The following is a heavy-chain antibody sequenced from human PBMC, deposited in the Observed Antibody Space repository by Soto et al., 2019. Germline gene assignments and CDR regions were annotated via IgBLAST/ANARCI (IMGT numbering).Heavy chain of an antibody. J-gene: IGHJ4*02. CDR1: GFTFSSNV. CDR3: ARGARVSPIDY. CDR2: ISDSGDYT. V-gene: IGHV3-23*01. Sequence: GGSLRLSCVASGFTFSSNVMTWVRQAPGKGLEWVSSISDSGDYTPSADSVKGRFTISRDNSKNTLYLQMNSLRAEDTALYYCARGARVSPIDYWGQGTMVTVSS.